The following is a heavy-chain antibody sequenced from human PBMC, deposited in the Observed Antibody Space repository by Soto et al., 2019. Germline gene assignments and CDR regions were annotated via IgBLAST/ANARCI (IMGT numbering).Heavy chain of an antibody. J-gene: IGHJ4*01. V-gene: IGHV4-30-4*01. CDR3: ARLGGQRVLDY. CDR2: IFYSGST. D-gene: IGHD3-16*01. Sequence: PSETLSLTCTVSGGPISSGDYYWNWIRQPPGKGLEWIGNIFYSGSTYYNPSLKRRGSISVDTSKNQLSLKLSSVTAADTAVYYGARLGGQRVLDYWGHGNRVTVSA. CDR1: GGPISSGDYY.